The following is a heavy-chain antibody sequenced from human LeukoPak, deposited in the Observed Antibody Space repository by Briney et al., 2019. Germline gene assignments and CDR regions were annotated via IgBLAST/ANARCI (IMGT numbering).Heavy chain of an antibody. CDR3: ARSVGATKIPVRFDY. Sequence: VASVKVSCKASGYTFTNYYLRWVRQAPGQGLEWMGMINPGGGTTTYAQKFQGSVTMTRDTSTSTVYMELSALRSEDRAVFYCARSVGATKIPVRFDYWGQGTLVTVS. CDR1: GYTFTNYY. V-gene: IGHV1-46*01. D-gene: IGHD1-26*01. J-gene: IGHJ4*02. CDR2: INPGGGTT.